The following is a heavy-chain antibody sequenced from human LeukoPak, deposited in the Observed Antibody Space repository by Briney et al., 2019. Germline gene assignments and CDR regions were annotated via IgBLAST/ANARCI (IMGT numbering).Heavy chain of an antibody. CDR3: ARDHTVDGLVFDY. Sequence: GGSLRLSXAASGFTFSDFWMNWVCQAPGKGLEWVASIKQDGSEKYYVDSVKGRFSISRDNAKNSLHLQMNSLRAEDTAVYYCARDHTVDGLVFDYWGQGILVTVSS. CDR2: IKQDGSEK. CDR1: GFTFSDFW. V-gene: IGHV3-7*01. D-gene: IGHD6-19*01. J-gene: IGHJ4*02.